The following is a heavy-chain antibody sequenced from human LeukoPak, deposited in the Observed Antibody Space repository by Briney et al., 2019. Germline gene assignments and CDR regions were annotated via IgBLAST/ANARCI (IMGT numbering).Heavy chain of an antibody. V-gene: IGHV4-59*12. J-gene: IGHJ6*03. CDR2: IRYSGRT. CDR1: DDSISRDF. CDR3: ARLREKYSSSSFFLDYYYYMDV. Sequence: SETLSLTCTASDDSISRDFWTWIRQPPGKGLEWIGYIRYSGRTEYNPSLKSRVTISIQTSKNQFSLQLNSVTPEDTAVYYCARLREKYSSSSFFLDYYYYMDVWGKGTTVTVSS. D-gene: IGHD6-6*01.